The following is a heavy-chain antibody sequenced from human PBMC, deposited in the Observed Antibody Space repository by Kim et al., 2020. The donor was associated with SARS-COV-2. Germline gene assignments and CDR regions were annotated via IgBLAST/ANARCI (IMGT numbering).Heavy chain of an antibody. CDR3: ARDMFPGVRPYYYGSGIGWFDP. J-gene: IGHJ5*02. CDR1: GFTVSSNY. Sequence: GGSLRLSCAASGFTVSSNYMSWVRQAPGKGLEWVSVIYSGGSTYYADSVKGRFTISRDNSKNTLYLQMNSLRAEDTAVYYCARDMFPGVRPYYYGSGIGWFDPWGQGTLVTVSS. CDR2: IYSGGST. D-gene: IGHD3-10*01. V-gene: IGHV3-66*02.